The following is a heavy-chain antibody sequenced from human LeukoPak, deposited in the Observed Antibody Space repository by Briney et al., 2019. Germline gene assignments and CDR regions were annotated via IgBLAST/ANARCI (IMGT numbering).Heavy chain of an antibody. CDR2: IIPTFGIA. D-gene: IGHD2-2*01. CDR1: GGTFSSYT. J-gene: IGHJ6*02. CDR3: ASEYQLLNYYYYGMDV. Sequence: SVKVSCKASGGTFSSYTISWVRQAPGQGLEWMGRIIPTFGIANYAQKFQGRVTITADKSTSTAYMDLSSLRSEDTAVYYCASEYQLLNYYYYGMDVWGQGTTVTVSS. V-gene: IGHV1-69*02.